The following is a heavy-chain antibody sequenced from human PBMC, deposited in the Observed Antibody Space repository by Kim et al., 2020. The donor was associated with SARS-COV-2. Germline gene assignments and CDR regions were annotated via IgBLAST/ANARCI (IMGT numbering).Heavy chain of an antibody. J-gene: IGHJ6*02. CDR3: ARQSYSPWGLYYYFGMDV. V-gene: IGHV4-39*01. CDR2: IDYSERT. D-gene: IGHD3-10*01. Sequence: SETLSLTCTVSGGSISSSSNYWGWHRQPPGKGLEWIGSIDYSERTYYNSFIKSRVTIPVNTSKTQFTLKQSPVTAAVTAVYYCARQSYSPWGLYYYFGMDVWGQGTTVTVSS. CDR1: GGSISSSSNY.